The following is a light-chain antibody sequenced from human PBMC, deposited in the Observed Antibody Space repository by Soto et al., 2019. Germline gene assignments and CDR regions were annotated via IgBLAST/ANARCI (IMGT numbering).Light chain of an antibody. CDR2: DTS. J-gene: IGKJ4*01. CDR1: QSVDIY. CDR3: QQYKDWPPIT. Sequence: EIVMTQSPASLSVYPGERATLSCRASQSVDIYLAWYQQRPGQAPRLLIYDTSIRAPGIPATFSGSGSGTEFTRTTSSLQSEDVAVYYCQQYKDWPPITFGGGTKVQIK. V-gene: IGKV3-15*01.